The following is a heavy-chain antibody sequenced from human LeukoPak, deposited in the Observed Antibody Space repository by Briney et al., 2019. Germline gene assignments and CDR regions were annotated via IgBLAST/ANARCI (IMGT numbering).Heavy chain of an antibody. CDR3: ARVMNDYGDYVFDY. J-gene: IGHJ4*02. Sequence: GESLRLSCAASGFSFSSYAMSWVRQAPGKGLEWVSVIGGGPGNTYYTDSVKGRFTISRDNAKNSLYLQMNSLRTEDTAVYYCARVMNDYGDYVFDYWGQGTLVTVSS. V-gene: IGHV3-23*01. D-gene: IGHD4-17*01. CDR2: IGGGPGNT. CDR1: GFSFSSYA.